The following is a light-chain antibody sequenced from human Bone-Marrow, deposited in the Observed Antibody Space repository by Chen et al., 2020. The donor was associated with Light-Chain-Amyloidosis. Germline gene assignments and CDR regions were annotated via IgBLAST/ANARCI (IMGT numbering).Light chain of an antibody. CDR1: QVITNP. V-gene: IGKV1-NL1*01. CDR3: QQYYTTPWT. J-gene: IGKJ1*01. Sequence: DIQMTQSPSSLSASVGDRATITCRASQVITNPVASYQQKPVKAPKLLLYAASRLQSGVPSRFSGSESGTEYTLTISSLQPEDFATYYCQQYYTTPWTFGQGTKVEIK. CDR2: AAS.